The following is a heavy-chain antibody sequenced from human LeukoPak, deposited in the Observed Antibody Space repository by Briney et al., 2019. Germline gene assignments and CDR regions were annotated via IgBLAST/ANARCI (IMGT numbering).Heavy chain of an antibody. CDR2: LYSGGNT. CDR3: ARDRYYYDPSGYYSGGPWFDP. D-gene: IGHD3-22*01. CDR1: GFTVSSNY. V-gene: IGHV3-53*01. J-gene: IGHJ5*02. Sequence: GGSLRLSCAASGFTVSSNYMSWVRQAPGKGLEWVSVLYSGGNTYYADSVKGRFTISRDNSKNTLYLQMNSLRAEDTAIYYCARDRYYYDPSGYYSGGPWFDPWGQGTLVTVSS.